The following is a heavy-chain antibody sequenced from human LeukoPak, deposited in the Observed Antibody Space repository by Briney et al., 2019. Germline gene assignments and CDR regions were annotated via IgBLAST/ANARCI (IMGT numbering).Heavy chain of an antibody. CDR1: GFTFSSYG. J-gene: IGHJ4*02. V-gene: IGHV3-30*18. Sequence: GGSLRLSCAASGFTFSSYGMHWVRQAPGKGLEWVAVISYDGSNKYYADSVKGRFTISRDNSKNTLYLQMNSLRAEDTAVYYCAKADTAMVTCFDCWGQGTLVTVSS. CDR3: AKADTAMVTCFDC. CDR2: ISYDGSNK. D-gene: IGHD5-18*01.